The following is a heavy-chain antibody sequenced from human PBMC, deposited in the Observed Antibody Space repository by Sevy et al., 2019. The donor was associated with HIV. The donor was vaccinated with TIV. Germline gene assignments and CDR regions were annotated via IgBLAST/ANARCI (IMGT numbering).Heavy chain of an antibody. CDR2: ISSSSSTI. CDR3: ARSFYCRGGSCYSLAYFQH. V-gene: IGHV3-48*02. D-gene: IGHD2-15*01. CDR1: GFTFSSYS. Sequence: GGSLRLSCAASGFTFSSYSMNWVRQAPGKGLEWVSYISSSSSTIYYADSVKGRFTISRDNAKNSLYLQMNSLRDEDTAVYYCARSFYCRGGSCYSLAYFQHWGQGTLVTVSS. J-gene: IGHJ1*01.